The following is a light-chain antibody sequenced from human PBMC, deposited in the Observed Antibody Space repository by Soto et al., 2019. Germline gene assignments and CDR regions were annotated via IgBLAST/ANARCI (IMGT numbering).Light chain of an antibody. V-gene: IGKV1-5*01. CDR3: QQYGSFSRIT. Sequence: DIQMTQSPSTLSASVGDRVTITCRASRSISNWLAWYQQRPGIAPKLLIFDASILQSGVPSRFSGSGSGTEFTLSISLLQTDDFATYYCQQYGSFSRITCGRLTKVDIK. J-gene: IGKJ4*02. CDR1: RSISNW. CDR2: DAS.